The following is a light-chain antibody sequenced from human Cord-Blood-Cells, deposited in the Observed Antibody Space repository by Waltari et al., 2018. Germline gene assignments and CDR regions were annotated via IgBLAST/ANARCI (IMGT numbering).Light chain of an antibody. J-gene: IGLJ3*02. CDR2: KDR. CDR3: LSADSSATWV. CDR1: ALPKKY. Sequence: SYELTQPPSVSVSLGQMARITCSGEALPKKYAYWYQKKQGQFPVLVIYKDRERPSGIPERFSGSSSGKIVTLTISGVQAEDEADYYCLSADSSATWVFGGGTKLTVL. V-gene: IGLV3-16*01.